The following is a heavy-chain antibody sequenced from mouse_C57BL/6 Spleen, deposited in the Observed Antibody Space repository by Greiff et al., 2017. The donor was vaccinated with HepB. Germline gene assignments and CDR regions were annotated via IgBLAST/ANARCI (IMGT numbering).Heavy chain of an antibody. Sequence: QVQLQQPGAELVKPGASVKLSCKASGYTFTSYWMQWVKQRPGQGLEWIGEIDPSDSYTNYNQKFKGKATLTVDTSSSTAYMQLSSLTSEDSAVYYCARRGLRRGYFDYWGQGTTLTVSS. CDR2: IDPSDSYT. V-gene: IGHV1-50*01. J-gene: IGHJ2*01. CDR3: ARRGLRRGYFDY. CDR1: GYTFTSYW. D-gene: IGHD2-4*01.